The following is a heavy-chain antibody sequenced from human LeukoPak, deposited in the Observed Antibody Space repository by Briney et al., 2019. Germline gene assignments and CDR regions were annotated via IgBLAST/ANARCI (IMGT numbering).Heavy chain of an antibody. CDR3: ARGGILSGDSGALDY. CDR1: GYTFNGYY. CDR2: INPNSGGT. D-gene: IGHD2-15*01. V-gene: IGHV1-2*02. J-gene: IGHJ4*02. Sequence: ASVKVSCKTSGYTFNGYYMHWVRQAPGHGLEWMGWINPNSGGTNYAQRFQGRVTMTRDTSISTAHMELSSLRSDDTAVYYCARGGILSGDSGALDYWGQGTLVTVSS.